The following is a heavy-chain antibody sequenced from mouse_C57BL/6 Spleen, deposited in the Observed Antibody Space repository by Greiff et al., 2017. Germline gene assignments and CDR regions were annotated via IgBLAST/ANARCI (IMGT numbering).Heavy chain of an antibody. CDR2: IDPNSGGT. J-gene: IGHJ2*01. D-gene: IGHD2-5*01. CDR3: ARSAYSNYVGVFDY. V-gene: IGHV1-72*01. CDR1: GYTFTSYW. Sequence: VKLQQSGAELVKPGASVKLSCKASGYTFTSYWMHWVKQRPGRGLEWIGRIDPNSGGTKYNEKFKSKATLTVDKPSSTAYMQLSSLTSEDSAVYYCARSAYSNYVGVFDYWGQGTTLTVSS.